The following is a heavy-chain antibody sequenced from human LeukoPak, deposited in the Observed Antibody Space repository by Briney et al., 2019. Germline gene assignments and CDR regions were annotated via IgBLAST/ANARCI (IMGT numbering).Heavy chain of an antibody. CDR2: IYTSGST. CDR3: ANYMRNVHYYMDV. J-gene: IGHJ6*03. D-gene: IGHD1-1*01. V-gene: IGHV4-4*09. CDR1: GGSFDSKY. Sequence: SETLFLTCSVSGGSFDSKYWSWIRQPPGKGLEWIGYIYTSGSTNFNPSLRSRVAMSIDTSKNQFSLKVYSVTAADTAVYYCANYMRNVHYYMDVWGKGTTVIVSS.